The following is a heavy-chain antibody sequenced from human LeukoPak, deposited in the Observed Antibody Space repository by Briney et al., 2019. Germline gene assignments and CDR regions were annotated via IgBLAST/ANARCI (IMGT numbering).Heavy chain of an antibody. CDR3: AKDSSTTVTTKGGPRRSFDY. D-gene: IGHD4-17*01. V-gene: IGHV3-23*01. CDR2: ISGSGGTT. J-gene: IGHJ4*02. Sequence: GGSLRLSCAASGFTFSSYVMSWVRQAPGKGLDWVSVISGSGGTTYYADSVKGRFTISRDNSKNTLYLQTNSLRAEDTAIYYCAKDSSTTVTTKGGPRRSFDYWGLGTLVTVSS. CDR1: GFTFSSYV.